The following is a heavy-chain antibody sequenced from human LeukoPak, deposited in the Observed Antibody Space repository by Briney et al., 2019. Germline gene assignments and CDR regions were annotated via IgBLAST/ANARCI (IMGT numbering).Heavy chain of an antibody. CDR2: IIPIFGTA. CDR1: GYTFTSYG. V-gene: IGHV1-69*13. CDR3: ASHRGYDRVSSNWFDP. J-gene: IGHJ5*02. Sequence: SVKVSCKASGYTFTSYGISWVRQAPGQGLEWMGGIIPIFGTANYAQKFQGRVTITADESTSTAYMELSSLRSEDTAVYYCASHRGYDRVSSNWFDPWGQGTLVTVSS. D-gene: IGHD5-12*01.